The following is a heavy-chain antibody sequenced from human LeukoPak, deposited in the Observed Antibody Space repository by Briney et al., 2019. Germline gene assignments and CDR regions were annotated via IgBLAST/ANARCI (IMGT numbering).Heavy chain of an antibody. V-gene: IGHV3-9*01. Sequence: GGSLRLSCAASGFTFDDYAMHWVRQAPGKGLEWVSGISWNSGSIGYADSVKGRFTISRDNAKNSLYLQMNSLRAEDTAVYYCAREGAVAGINFDYWGQGTLVTVSS. J-gene: IGHJ4*02. CDR2: ISWNSGSI. CDR1: GFTFDDYA. CDR3: AREGAVAGINFDY. D-gene: IGHD6-19*01.